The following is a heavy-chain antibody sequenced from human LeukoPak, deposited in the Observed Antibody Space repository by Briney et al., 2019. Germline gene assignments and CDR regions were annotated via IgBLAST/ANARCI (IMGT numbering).Heavy chain of an antibody. Sequence: LPGGSLRLSCAASGFTFSNNWMSWVRQDPGKGLEWVANIKPGGSDKYYVASVKGRFTISRDNAKNSLYLQMNSLSAEDTAVYYCARGRRCSSTSCYSGMDVWGQGTTVTVSS. D-gene: IGHD2-2*01. CDR1: GFTFSNNW. J-gene: IGHJ6*02. CDR3: ARGRRCSSTSCYSGMDV. V-gene: IGHV3-7*03. CDR2: IKPGGSDK.